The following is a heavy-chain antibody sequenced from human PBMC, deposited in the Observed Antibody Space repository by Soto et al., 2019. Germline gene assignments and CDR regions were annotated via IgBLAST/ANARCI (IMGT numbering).Heavy chain of an antibody. CDR2: IIPIFGTA. J-gene: IGHJ4*02. CDR1: GGTFSSYA. V-gene: IGHV1-69*13. Sequence: SVKVSCKASGGTFSSYAISWVRQAPGQGLEWMGGIIPIFGTANYAQKFQGRVTITADESTSTAYMELSSLRSEDTAVYYCARGGSYDILTGYLDYWGQGTLVTVSS. CDR3: ARGGSYDILTGYLDY. D-gene: IGHD3-9*01.